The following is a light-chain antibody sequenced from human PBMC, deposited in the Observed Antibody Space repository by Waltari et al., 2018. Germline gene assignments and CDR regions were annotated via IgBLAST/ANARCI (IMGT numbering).Light chain of an antibody. J-gene: IGLJ3*02. CDR2: RND. Sequence: RQLPGTARKLLLYRNDRRPCGVPARFSGSKSCTSASRAISGRRSEDEANYYCAAWDASLSGWVFGVGTKLTGL. CDR3: AAWDASLSGWV. V-gene: IGLV1-47*01.